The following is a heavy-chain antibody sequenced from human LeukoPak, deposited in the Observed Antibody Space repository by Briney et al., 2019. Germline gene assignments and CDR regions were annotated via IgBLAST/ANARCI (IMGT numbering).Heavy chain of an antibody. CDR1: GGSFSGYY. J-gene: IGHJ5*02. V-gene: IGHV4-34*01. CDR2: IYYSGST. Sequence: SETLSLTCAVYGGSFSGYYWSWIRQPPGKGLEWIGSIYYSGSTYYNPSLKSRVTISVDTSKNQFSLKLSSVTAADTAVYYCASDVFLWFEHNWFDPWGQGTLVTVSS. CDR3: ASDVFLWFEHNWFDP. D-gene: IGHD3-10*01.